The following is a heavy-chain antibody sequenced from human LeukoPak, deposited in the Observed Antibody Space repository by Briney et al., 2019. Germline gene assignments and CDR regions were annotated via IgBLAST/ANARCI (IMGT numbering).Heavy chain of an antibody. CDR2: ISAGTGST. Sequence: GGSLRLSCVASGFTFSSYVMTWVRQAPGKGLEWVSGISAGTGSTYYADSVKGRFTISRDNSKNTLYLQMNSLRAEDTAVYYCAKAVRSMVTGGGYFDSWGQGTLVTVSS. V-gene: IGHV3-23*01. CDR3: AKAVRSMVTGGGYFDS. D-gene: IGHD3-10*01. CDR1: GFTFSSYV. J-gene: IGHJ4*02.